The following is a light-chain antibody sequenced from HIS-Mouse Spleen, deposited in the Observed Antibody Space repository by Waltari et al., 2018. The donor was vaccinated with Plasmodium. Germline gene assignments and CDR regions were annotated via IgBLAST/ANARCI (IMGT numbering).Light chain of an antibody. V-gene: IGLV3-1*01. CDR1: KLGDKY. J-gene: IGLJ2*01. CDR3: QAWDSSTAWV. CDR2: QDS. Sequence: SYELTQPPSVSVSPGQTASITCSGDKLGDKYACWYQQKPGQSPVLVIYQDSRRPSWIPERLSGSTAGNTVTLTIGGTQAMDEADYYCQAWDSSTAWVFGGGTKLTVL.